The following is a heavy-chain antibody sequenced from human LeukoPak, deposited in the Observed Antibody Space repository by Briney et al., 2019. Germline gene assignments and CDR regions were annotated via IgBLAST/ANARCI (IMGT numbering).Heavy chain of an antibody. Sequence: ASVKVSCKASGYTFTGYYMHWVRQAPGQGLEWVGWINPNSGGTNYAQRFQGRVTMTRDTSISTAYMELSRLRSDDTAVYYCATLSGNSWEYYFDYWGQGTLVTVSS. CDR2: INPNSGGT. J-gene: IGHJ4*02. V-gene: IGHV1-2*02. CDR3: ATLSGNSWEYYFDY. D-gene: IGHD4-23*01. CDR1: GYTFTGYY.